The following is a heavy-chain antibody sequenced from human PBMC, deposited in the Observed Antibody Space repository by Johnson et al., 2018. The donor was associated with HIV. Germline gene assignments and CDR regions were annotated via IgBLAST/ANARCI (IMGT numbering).Heavy chain of an antibody. D-gene: IGHD2-21*02. Sequence: VQLVESGGGVVQPGRSLRLSCAASGFTFSSYAMHWVRQVPGKGLMWVSRISGDGSSSSYADSVKGRFTISRDNSKNTLFLQMGSLRAEDTAVYYCARGGLLSPDAFDIWGQGTMVTVSS. CDR2: ISGDGSSS. CDR1: GFTFSSYA. CDR3: ARGGLLSPDAFDI. V-gene: IGHV3-74*02. J-gene: IGHJ3*02.